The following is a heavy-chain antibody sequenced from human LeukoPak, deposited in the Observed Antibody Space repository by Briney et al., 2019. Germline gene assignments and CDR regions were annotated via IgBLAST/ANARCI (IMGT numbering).Heavy chain of an antibody. J-gene: IGHJ4*02. Sequence: SETLSLTCTVSGGSISSYYWSWIRQPPGKGLEWIGYIYYSGGTNYNPSLKSRVTISVDTSKNQFSLKLSSVTAADTAVYYCAGHHPRNTVDFWGQGTLVTVSS. D-gene: IGHD2/OR15-2a*01. CDR1: GGSISSYY. CDR3: AGHHPRNTVDF. CDR2: IYYSGGT. V-gene: IGHV4-59*08.